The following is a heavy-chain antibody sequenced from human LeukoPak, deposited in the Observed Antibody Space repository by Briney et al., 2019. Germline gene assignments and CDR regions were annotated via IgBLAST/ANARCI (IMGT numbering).Heavy chain of an antibody. CDR1: GYNFTSHW. CDR2: ITPTDSYT. Sequence: GESPKISCKGSGYNFTSHWISWVRQMPGKGLEWMGRITPTDSYTNYSPPFQGHVTISADKSITTAYLYWSSLRTSDTAMHYCARRNTYGLDYWGQGTLVTVSS. D-gene: IGHD3-10*01. J-gene: IGHJ4*02. CDR3: ARRNTYGLDY. V-gene: IGHV5-10-1*01.